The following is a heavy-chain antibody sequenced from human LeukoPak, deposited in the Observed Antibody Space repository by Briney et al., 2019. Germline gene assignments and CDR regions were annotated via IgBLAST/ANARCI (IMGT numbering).Heavy chain of an antibody. CDR1: GFTLSPYS. CDR3: ARDSPPDIVVVPAAMSK. J-gene: IGHJ4*02. V-gene: IGHV3-21*01. Sequence: GGSLRLSCAASGFTLSPYSMNWVRQAPGKGLEWVSSISSSSSCIYYADSVKGRFTISRDNAKNSLYLQMNSLRAEDTAVYYCARDSPPDIVVVPAAMSKWGQGTLVTVSS. CDR2: ISSSSSCI. D-gene: IGHD2-2*01.